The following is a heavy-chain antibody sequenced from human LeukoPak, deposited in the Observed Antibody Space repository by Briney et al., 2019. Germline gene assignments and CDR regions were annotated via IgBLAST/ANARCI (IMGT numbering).Heavy chain of an antibody. CDR3: ARESSVGAHKAFDY. J-gene: IGHJ4*02. V-gene: IGHV3-74*01. CDR1: GFTFSRYW. Sequence: GGSLRLSCAASGFTFSRYWMHWVRQGPGKGLVWVSRINSDGSSTTYADSVKGRFTISRDNAKNTLYLQMNSLRAEDTAGYYCARESSVGAHKAFDYWGQGTLVTVSS. CDR2: INSDGSST. D-gene: IGHD1-26*01.